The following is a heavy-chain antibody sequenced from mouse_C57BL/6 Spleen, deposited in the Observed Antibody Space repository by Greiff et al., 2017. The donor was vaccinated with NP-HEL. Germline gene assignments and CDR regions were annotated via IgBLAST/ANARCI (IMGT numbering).Heavy chain of an antibody. J-gene: IGHJ4*01. CDR3: ARDGTPYYAMDY. CDR2: INPNNGGT. CDR1: GYTFTDYN. Sequence: EVKLQQSGPELVKPGASVKIPCKASGYTFTDYNMDWVKQSHGKSLEWIGDINPNNGGTIYNQKFKGKATLTVDKSSSTAYMELRSLTSEDTAVYYCARDGTPYYAMDYWGQGTSVTVSS. V-gene: IGHV1-18*01. D-gene: IGHD2-1*01.